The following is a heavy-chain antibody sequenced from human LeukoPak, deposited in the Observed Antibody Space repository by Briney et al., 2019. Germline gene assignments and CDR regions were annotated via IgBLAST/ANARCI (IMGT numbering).Heavy chain of an antibody. CDR3: ASSTYYYDSSGYYYFDY. D-gene: IGHD3-22*01. J-gene: IGHJ4*02. CDR1: GGTFSSYA. V-gene: IGHV1-69*05. Sequence: SVKVSFKASGGTFSSYAISWVRQAPGQGLEWMGGIIPIFGTANYAQKFQGRVTITTDESTSTAYMELSSLRSEDTAVYYCASSTYYYDSSGYYYFDYWGQGTLVTVSS. CDR2: IIPIFGTA.